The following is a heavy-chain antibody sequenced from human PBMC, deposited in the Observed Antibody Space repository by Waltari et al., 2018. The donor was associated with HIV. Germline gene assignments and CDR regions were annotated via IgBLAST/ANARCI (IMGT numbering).Heavy chain of an antibody. D-gene: IGHD1-1*01. CDR2: SNPNRGGT. J-gene: IGHJ4*02. V-gene: IGHV1-2*02. CDR3: ARGSTNSNTPGDY. CDR1: GYTFTGYY. Sequence: QVQLVQSGAEVKKPGASVKVSCKASGYTFTGYYMHWVRQAPGQGLQWMGRSNPNRGGTNDAQKFHGRVTMTMDTSISTVFMELSRLRSDDTAVYYGARGSTNSNTPGDYWGQGTLVTVSS.